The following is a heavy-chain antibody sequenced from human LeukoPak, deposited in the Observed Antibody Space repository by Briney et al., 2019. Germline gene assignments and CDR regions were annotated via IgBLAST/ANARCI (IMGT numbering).Heavy chain of an antibody. CDR2: IYSGGST. D-gene: IGHD4-17*01. Sequence: GGSLRLCCAASGFTVSRNYMSWVRQAPGKGLEWVSVIYSGGSTYYADSVKGRFTISRDNSKNTLYLQMNSLRAEDTAVYYCARTPTVTPTKRYFDYWGQGTLVTVSS. CDR3: ARTPTVTPTKRYFDY. V-gene: IGHV3-53*01. CDR1: GFTVSRNY. J-gene: IGHJ4*02.